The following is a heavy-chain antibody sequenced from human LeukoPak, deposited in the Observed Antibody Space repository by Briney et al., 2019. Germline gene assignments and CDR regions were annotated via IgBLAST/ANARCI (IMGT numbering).Heavy chain of an antibody. CDR1: GFTFSSYA. CDR2: ISGSGGST. D-gene: IGHD2-2*01. Sequence: PGGSLRLSCAASGFTFSSYAMSWVRQAPGKGLEWVSAISGSGGSTYYADSVKGRFTISRDNSKNTLYLQMNSLRAEDTAVYYCAKGSGYCSSTSCPEAGQLALDYWGQGTLVTVSS. CDR3: AKGSGYCSSTSCPEAGQLALDY. V-gene: IGHV3-23*01. J-gene: IGHJ4*02.